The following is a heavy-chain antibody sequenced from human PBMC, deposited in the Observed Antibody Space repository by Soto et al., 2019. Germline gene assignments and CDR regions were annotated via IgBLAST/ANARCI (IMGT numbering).Heavy chain of an antibody. CDR2: IYYSGST. CDR3: ARGVWSDYDSSGYEGNAFDI. V-gene: IGHV4-31*03. D-gene: IGHD3-22*01. J-gene: IGHJ3*02. CDR1: GGSISSGGYY. Sequence: SESLSLTCTVSGGSISSGGYYWSWNRQHPGKGLEWIGYIYYSGSTYYNPSLKSRVTISVDTSKNQFSLKLSSVTAADTAVYYCARGVWSDYDSSGYEGNAFDIWGQGTMVTVSS.